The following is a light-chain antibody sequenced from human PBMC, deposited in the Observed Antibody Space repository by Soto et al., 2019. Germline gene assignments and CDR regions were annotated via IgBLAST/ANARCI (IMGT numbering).Light chain of an antibody. CDR3: QHYNSYSEA. J-gene: IGKJ1*01. V-gene: IGKV1-5*03. CDR2: KAS. Sequence: DIQMTQSPSTLSGSVGDRVTIPCRASQTISSWMAWYQQKPGKAPKILIYKASTLKSGVPSRFRGSGSGTEFTLTISSLQPDDFETYYCQHYNSYSEAFGQGTKVDIK. CDR1: QTISSW.